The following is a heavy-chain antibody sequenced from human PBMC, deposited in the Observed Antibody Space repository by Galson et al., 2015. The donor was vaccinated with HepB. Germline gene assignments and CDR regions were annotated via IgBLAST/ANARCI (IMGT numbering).Heavy chain of an antibody. J-gene: IGHJ4*02. V-gene: IGHV3-7*03. CDR3: ARGPYYDSGSSPPYF. CDR2: IKEDGGEK. CDR1: GITLSRYW. D-gene: IGHD3-10*01. Sequence: SLRLSCAASGITLSRYWMTWVRPAPGKALELLANIKEDGGEKYYVDSVKRRFTISRDSAENSVYLQMNGLRAEDTAVYYCARGPYYDSGSSPPYFWGQGALVTVSS.